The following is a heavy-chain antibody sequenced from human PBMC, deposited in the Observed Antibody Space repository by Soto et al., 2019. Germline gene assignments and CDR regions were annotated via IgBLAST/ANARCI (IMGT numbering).Heavy chain of an antibody. Sequence: QVHLQESGPGLVEPSQTLSLTCTVSGGSINSGGYYWSWIRQHPGKGLECIAYIYYSGSAYYKPSLESRITISVDTSKNQFSLNLSSVTAAATAVYYCARGATVTGFDYWGQGTLVTVSS. J-gene: IGHJ4*02. CDR3: ARGATVTGFDY. D-gene: IGHD4-17*01. V-gene: IGHV4-31*03. CDR2: IYYSGSA. CDR1: GGSINSGGYY.